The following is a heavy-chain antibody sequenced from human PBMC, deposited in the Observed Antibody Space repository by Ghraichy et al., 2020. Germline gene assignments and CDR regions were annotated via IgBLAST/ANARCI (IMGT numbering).Heavy chain of an antibody. V-gene: IGHV4-61*01. CDR3: ARVPYCGGDCYSYFDY. D-gene: IGHD2-21*02. J-gene: IGHJ4*02. CDR1: GGSVSSGSYY. CDR2: IYYSGST. Sequence: SETLSLTCTVSGGSVSSGSYYWSWIRQPPGKGLEWIGYIYYSGSTNYNPSLKSRVTISVDTSKNQFSLKLSSVTAADTAVYYCARVPYCGGDCYSYFDYWGQGTLVTVSS.